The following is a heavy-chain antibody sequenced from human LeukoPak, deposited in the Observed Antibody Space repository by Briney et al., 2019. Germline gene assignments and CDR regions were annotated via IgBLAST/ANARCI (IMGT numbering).Heavy chain of an antibody. J-gene: IGHJ6*02. D-gene: IGHD5-18*01. CDR1: GGPLSNYY. CDR2: INHSGGT. V-gene: IGHV4-34*01. Sequence: SETLSLTCAVYGGPLSNYYWSWIRQPPGKGLEWIGEINHSGGTNYNPSLKSRVTISVDTSKNQFSLKLTSVTAADTAVYYCVRSYNYGPLVWGQGTTVTVSS. CDR3: VRSYNYGPLV.